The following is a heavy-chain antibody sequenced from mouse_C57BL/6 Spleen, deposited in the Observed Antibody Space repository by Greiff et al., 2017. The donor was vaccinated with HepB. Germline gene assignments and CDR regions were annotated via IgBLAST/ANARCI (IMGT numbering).Heavy chain of an antibody. J-gene: IGHJ4*01. Sequence: QVQLQQPGAELVKPGASVKLSCKASGYTFTSYWMHWVKQRPGQGLEWIGMIHPNSGSTNYNEKFKSKATLTVDKSSSTAYMQLSSLTSEDSAVYYCARSAQATRYYAMDYWGQGTSVTVAS. CDR2: IHPNSGST. CDR1: GYTFTSYW. CDR3: ARSAQATRYYAMDY. V-gene: IGHV1-64*01. D-gene: IGHD3-2*02.